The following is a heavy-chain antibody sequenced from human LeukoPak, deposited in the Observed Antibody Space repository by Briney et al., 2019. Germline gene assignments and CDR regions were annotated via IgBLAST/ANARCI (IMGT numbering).Heavy chain of an antibody. D-gene: IGHD7-27*01. V-gene: IGHV3-23*01. CDR3: AKGERGIDY. Sequence: GGSLRLSCAASGFTFNNFAMNWVRQAPGKGLEWVSSVNFRGTISYYADSVKGRFTISRDNSKNTLFLQMDSLRAEDAAIYYCAKGERGIDYWGQGTLVTVSS. CDR1: GFTFNNFA. CDR2: VNFRGTIS. J-gene: IGHJ4*02.